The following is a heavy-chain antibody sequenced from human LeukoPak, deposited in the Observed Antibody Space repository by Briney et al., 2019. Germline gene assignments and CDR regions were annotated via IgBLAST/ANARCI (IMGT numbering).Heavy chain of an antibody. V-gene: IGHV3-23*01. D-gene: IGHD3-10*01. CDR1: GFTFSSYA. J-gene: IGHJ6*03. CDR3: ATFWGSGSYYYYYMDV. CDR2: ISGSGGST. Sequence: GGSLRLSCAASGFTFSSYAMSWVRQAPGKGLEWVSAISGSGGSTYYADSVKGRFTISRDNSKNTLYLQKNSLRAEDTAVYYCATFWGSGSYYYYYMDVWGKGTTVTVSS.